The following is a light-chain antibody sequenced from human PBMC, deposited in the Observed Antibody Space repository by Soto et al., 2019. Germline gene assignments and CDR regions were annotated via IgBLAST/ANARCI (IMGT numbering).Light chain of an antibody. V-gene: IGLV2-11*01. CDR3: FSYAGSYPSWV. J-gene: IGLJ3*02. CDR2: NVS. Sequence: QSVLTQPRSVSGSPGQSVTISCTGPSSDVGGYNYVSWYQQHPGKAPKFIIYNVSQRPSGVPDRFSGSKSGNTASLTITGLQAEDEADYYCFSYAGSYPSWVFGGGTKLTVL. CDR1: SSDVGGYNY.